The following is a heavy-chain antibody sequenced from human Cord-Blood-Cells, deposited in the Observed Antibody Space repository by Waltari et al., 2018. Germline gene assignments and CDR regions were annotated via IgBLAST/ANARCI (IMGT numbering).Heavy chain of an antibody. D-gene: IGHD3-10*01. CDR3: ARSRSLAY. V-gene: IGHV4-59*01. Sequence: QVQLQASGPGLVKPSETLSLTCTVSGGSISSYYWSWIWQPPGKGLEWIGYIYYSGSTNYNPSLKSRVTISVDTSKNQFSLKLSSVTAADTAVYYCARSRSLAYWGQGTLVTVSS. CDR1: GGSISSYY. CDR2: IYYSGST. J-gene: IGHJ4*02.